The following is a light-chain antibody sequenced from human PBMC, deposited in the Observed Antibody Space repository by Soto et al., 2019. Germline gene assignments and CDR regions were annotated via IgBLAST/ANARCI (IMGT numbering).Light chain of an antibody. CDR1: QSVSSY. CDR3: QQRSNWLRYT. J-gene: IGKJ2*01. V-gene: IGKV3-11*01. CDR2: DAS. Sequence: EIVLTQSPATLSLSPGERATLSCRASQSVSSYLAWYQQKPGQAPRLLIYDASNRATGIPARFSGSGPGTDFTLTISSLEPEDFAVYYCQQRSNWLRYTFGQGTKLEIK.